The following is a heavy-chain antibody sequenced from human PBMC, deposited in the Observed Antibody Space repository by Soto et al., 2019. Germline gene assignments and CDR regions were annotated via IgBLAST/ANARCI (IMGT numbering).Heavy chain of an antibody. Sequence: ASVKVSCKASGYTFTSYGISWVRQAPGQGLEWVGWISAYNGNTNYAQKLQGRVTMTTDTSTSTAYMELRSLRSDDTAVYYCARVEQTYYYDSSGYYYVYWGQGTLVTVSS. J-gene: IGHJ4*02. CDR3: ARVEQTYYYDSSGYYYVY. CDR1: GYTFTSYG. D-gene: IGHD3-22*01. V-gene: IGHV1-18*01. CDR2: ISAYNGNT.